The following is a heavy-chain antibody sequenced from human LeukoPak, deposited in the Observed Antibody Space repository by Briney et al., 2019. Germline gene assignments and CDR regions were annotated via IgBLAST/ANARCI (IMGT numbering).Heavy chain of an antibody. CDR3: AKDGVYDFWSGYYLDY. Sequence: GGSLRLSCAASGFTFSSYAMSWVRQAPGKGLEWVSAISGSGGSTYYADSVKGRFTISRDNSKNTLYLQMNSLRADDTAVYYCAKDGVYDFWSGYYLDYWGQGTLVTVSS. CDR1: GFTFSSYA. J-gene: IGHJ4*02. CDR2: ISGSGGST. D-gene: IGHD3-3*01. V-gene: IGHV3-23*01.